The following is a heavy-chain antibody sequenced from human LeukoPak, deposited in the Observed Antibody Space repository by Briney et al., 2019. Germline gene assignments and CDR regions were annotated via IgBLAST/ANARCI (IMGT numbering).Heavy chain of an antibody. CDR2: ISSSSSYI. J-gene: IGHJ5*02. CDR3: ARGLDGYNFNWFDP. Sequence: GSLRLSCAASGFTFSSYSMNWVRQAPGKGLEWVSSISSSSSYIYYADSVKGRFTISRDNAKNSLYLQMNSLRAEDTAVYYCARGLDGYNFNWFDPWGQGTLVTVSS. V-gene: IGHV3-21*01. D-gene: IGHD5-24*01. CDR1: GFTFSSYS.